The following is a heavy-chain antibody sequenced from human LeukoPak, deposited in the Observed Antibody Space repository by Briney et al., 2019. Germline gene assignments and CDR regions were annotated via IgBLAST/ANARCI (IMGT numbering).Heavy chain of an antibody. D-gene: IGHD3-3*01. V-gene: IGHV1-69*13. CDR2: IIHIFGTA. Sequence: SVKVSCKASGGTFSSYAISWVRQAPGQGLEWMGGIIHIFGTANYAQKFQGRVTITADESTSTAYMELSSLRSEDTAVYYCARDFFWSGFIGDWFDPWGQGTLVTVSS. J-gene: IGHJ5*02. CDR1: GGTFSSYA. CDR3: ARDFFWSGFIGDWFDP.